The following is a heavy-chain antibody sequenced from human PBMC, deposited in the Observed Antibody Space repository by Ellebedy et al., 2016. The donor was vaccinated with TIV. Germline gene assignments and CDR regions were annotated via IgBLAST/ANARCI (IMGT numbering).Heavy chain of an antibody. CDR3: TTDPIAVAGHYYFDY. CDR2: IKSKTDGGTT. CDR1: GFTFSNAW. Sequence: GGSLRLSXAASGFTFSNAWMSWVRQAPGKGLEWVGRIKSKTDGGTTDYAAPVKGRFTTSRDDSKNTLYLQMNSLKTEDTAVYYCTTDPIAVAGHYYFDYWGQGTLVTVSS. D-gene: IGHD6-19*01. J-gene: IGHJ4*02. V-gene: IGHV3-15*01.